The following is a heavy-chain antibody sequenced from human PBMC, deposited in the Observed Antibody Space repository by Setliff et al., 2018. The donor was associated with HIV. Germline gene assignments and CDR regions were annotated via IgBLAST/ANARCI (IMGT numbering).Heavy chain of an antibody. CDR1: GYIFSHYY. Sequence: GASVKVSCKASGYIFSHYYMQRVRQAPGQGLEWMGIINPSGGSTNYAQKFQGRVTMTRDTSTSTVYMELSSLRSEDTAVYYCAREGYDYVWGSYRSYYMDVWGKGTTVTVSS. J-gene: IGHJ6*03. CDR3: AREGYDYVWGSYRSYYMDV. CDR2: INPSGGST. V-gene: IGHV1-46*01. D-gene: IGHD3-16*02.